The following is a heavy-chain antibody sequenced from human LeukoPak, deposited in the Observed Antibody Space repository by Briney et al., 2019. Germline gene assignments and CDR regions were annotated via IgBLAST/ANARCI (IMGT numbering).Heavy chain of an antibody. Sequence: SETLSLTCTVSGGSISSYYWSWIRQPPGKGLEWIGYIYYSGSTYYNPSLKSRVTISVDTSKNQFSLKLSSVTAADTAVYYCARVERRGYSYGAPDYWGQGTLVTVSS. CDR2: IYYSGST. J-gene: IGHJ4*02. V-gene: IGHV4-30-4*01. CDR1: GGSISSYY. CDR3: ARVERRGYSYGAPDY. D-gene: IGHD5-18*01.